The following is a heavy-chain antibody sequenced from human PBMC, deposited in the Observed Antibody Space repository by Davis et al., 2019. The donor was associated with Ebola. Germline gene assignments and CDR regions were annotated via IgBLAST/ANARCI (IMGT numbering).Heavy chain of an antibody. V-gene: IGHV4-61*08. Sequence: MPSETLSLTCTVSGGSISSGDYYWSWIRQPPGKGLEWIGYIYYSGSTNYNPSLKSRVTISVDTSKNQFSLKLSSVTAADTAVYYCARLVCSGGSCYFDYWGQGTLVTVSS. CDR1: GGSISSGDYY. J-gene: IGHJ4*02. D-gene: IGHD2-15*01. CDR2: IYYSGST. CDR3: ARLVCSGGSCYFDY.